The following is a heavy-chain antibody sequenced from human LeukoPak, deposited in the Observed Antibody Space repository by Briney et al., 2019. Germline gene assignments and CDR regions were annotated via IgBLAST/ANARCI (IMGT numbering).Heavy chain of an antibody. CDR3: TRVVPAAPGFYYYYYMDV. CDR2: IRSKANSYAT. J-gene: IGHJ6*03. V-gene: IGHV3-73*01. D-gene: IGHD2-2*01. Sequence: GSLRLSCAASGFTFSGSAMHWVRQASGKGLEWVGRIRSKANSYATAYAASVKGRFTISRDDSKNTAYLQMNSLKTEDTAVYYCTRVVPAAPGFYYYYYMDVWGKGTTVTVSS. CDR1: GFTFSGSA.